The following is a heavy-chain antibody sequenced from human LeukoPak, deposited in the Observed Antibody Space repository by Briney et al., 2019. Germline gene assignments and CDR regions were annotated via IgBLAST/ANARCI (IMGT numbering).Heavy chain of an antibody. V-gene: IGHV1-18*01. D-gene: IGHD3-3*01. CDR3: ARVLRYDFWSAYYFDY. CDR1: GYTFNSYD. CDR2: ISTYNGNT. Sequence: ASVTVSCKASGYTFNSYDISWVRQAPGQGLEWMAWISTYNGNTNYALKVQGSATMTTDTSTSTAYMELRSLRSDDTAVYYCARVLRYDFWSAYYFDYWGQGTLVTVSS. J-gene: IGHJ4*02.